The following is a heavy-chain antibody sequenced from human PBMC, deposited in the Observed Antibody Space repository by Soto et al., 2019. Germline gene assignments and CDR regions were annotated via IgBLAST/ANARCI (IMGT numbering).Heavy chain of an antibody. V-gene: IGHV3-23*01. Sequence: EVQLLESGGGLVQPGGSLRLSCAASGFTFSSYAMRWVRQAPGKGLEWVSVISGSGGSTYSADSVKGRFTISRDNSKNTLYLQMNSLRAEDTAVYYCAKRTVGWYFDLWGRGTLVTVSS. CDR2: ISGSGGST. D-gene: IGHD4-17*01. CDR1: GFTFSSYA. J-gene: IGHJ2*01. CDR3: AKRTVGWYFDL.